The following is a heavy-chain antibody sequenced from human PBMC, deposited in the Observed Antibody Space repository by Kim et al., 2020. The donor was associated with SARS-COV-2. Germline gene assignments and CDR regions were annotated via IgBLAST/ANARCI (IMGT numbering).Heavy chain of an antibody. J-gene: IGHJ4*02. Sequence: ASVKVSCKASGYTFTGYYMHWVRQAPGQGLEWMGRINPNSGGTNYAQKFQGRVTMTRDTSISTAYMELSRLRSDDTAVYYCAREGPGMIVVVITTGEFDYWGQGTLVTVSS. CDR1: GYTFTGYY. V-gene: IGHV1-2*06. CDR3: AREGPGMIVVVITTGEFDY. D-gene: IGHD3-22*01. CDR2: INPNSGGT.